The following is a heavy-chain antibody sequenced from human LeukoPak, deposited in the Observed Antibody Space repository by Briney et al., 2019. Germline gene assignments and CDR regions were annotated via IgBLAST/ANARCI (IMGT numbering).Heavy chain of an antibody. CDR1: GGSISSYY. V-gene: IGHV4-59*01. CDR3: ATTYGDYAFDY. CDR2: IYYSGST. J-gene: IGHJ4*02. D-gene: IGHD4-17*01. Sequence: SETLSLTCTVSGGSISSYYWSWIRQPPGKGLEWIGYIYYSGSTNYNPSLKSRVTISVDTSKNQFSLKLSSVTAGDTAVYYCATTYGDYAFDYWGQGTLVTVSS.